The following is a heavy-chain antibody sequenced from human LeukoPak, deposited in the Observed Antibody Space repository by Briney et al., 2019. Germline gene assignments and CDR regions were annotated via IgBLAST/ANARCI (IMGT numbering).Heavy chain of an antibody. V-gene: IGHV3-30*02. CDR1: GFTLSSYG. CDR2: IRYDGSNT. Sequence: PGRSLCLSRAASGFTLSSYGIHSVRLAPGKWLGWVAFIRYDGSNTYYADSVKGRFGISRDSSKNTLYLKMNSLRAEDTAVYYCARRHSSGWYVFDYWGQGTLVTVSS. J-gene: IGHJ4*02. D-gene: IGHD6-19*01. CDR3: ARRHSSGWYVFDY.